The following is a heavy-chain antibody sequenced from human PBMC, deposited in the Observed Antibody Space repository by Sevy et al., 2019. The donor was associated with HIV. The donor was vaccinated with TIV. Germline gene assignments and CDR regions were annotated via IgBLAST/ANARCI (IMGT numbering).Heavy chain of an antibody. CDR3: ASQEYTSKPVVCDY. CDR2: INQDGTET. J-gene: IGHJ4*02. V-gene: IGHV3-7*01. CDR1: GFIYSNYW. D-gene: IGHD1-1*01. Sequence: GGSLRLSCAASGFIYSNYWMSWVHQAPGKGPEWEANINQDGTETDYVDSVKGRFTISRDNAKNTVYLQMNSLRAEDTALYYCASQEYTSKPVVCDYWGRGTLVTVSS.